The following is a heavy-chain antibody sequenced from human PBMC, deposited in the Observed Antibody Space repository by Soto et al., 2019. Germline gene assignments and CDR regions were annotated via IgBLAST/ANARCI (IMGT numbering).Heavy chain of an antibody. CDR3: ARGTGLSYTYGIDD. V-gene: IGHV4-31*03. J-gene: IGHJ1*01. CDR2: INYSGST. CDR1: GASVDSAGYF. D-gene: IGHD5-18*01. Sequence: SETLSLTCTVSGASVDSAGYFWTWIRQRPGKGLGWIGHINYSGSTDHTPSLRSRLMVSIDTSKNQFSLKLNSVTAADTAIYYCARGTGLSYTYGIDDWGQGTLVTVSS.